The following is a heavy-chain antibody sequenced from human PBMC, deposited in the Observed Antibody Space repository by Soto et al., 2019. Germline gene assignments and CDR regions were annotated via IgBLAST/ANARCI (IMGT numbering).Heavy chain of an antibody. Sequence: EVQLLESGGGLVQPGGSLRLSCAASGFTFSSYAMSWVRQAPGKGLEWVSAISGSGGSTYYADPVKGRFTISRDNSKNTLYLQMNSLRAEDTAVYYCAKNIVVVPAAKDAFDIWGQGTMVTVSS. D-gene: IGHD2-2*01. V-gene: IGHV3-23*01. CDR3: AKNIVVVPAAKDAFDI. J-gene: IGHJ3*02. CDR2: ISGSGGST. CDR1: GFTFSSYA.